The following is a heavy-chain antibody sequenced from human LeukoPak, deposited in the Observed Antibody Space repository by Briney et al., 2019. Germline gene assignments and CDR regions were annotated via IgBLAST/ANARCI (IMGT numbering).Heavy chain of an antibody. Sequence: GGSLRLSCAASGFTFSSYSMNWVRQAPGKGLEWVSSISSSSSYIYYADSVKGRFTISRDNAKNSLYLQMNSLRAEDTAVYYCARGAPDVVVNVYNWFDPWGQGTLVTVSS. CDR1: GFTFSSYS. V-gene: IGHV3-21*01. CDR3: ARGAPDVVVNVYNWFDP. CDR2: ISSSSSYI. J-gene: IGHJ5*02. D-gene: IGHD3-22*01.